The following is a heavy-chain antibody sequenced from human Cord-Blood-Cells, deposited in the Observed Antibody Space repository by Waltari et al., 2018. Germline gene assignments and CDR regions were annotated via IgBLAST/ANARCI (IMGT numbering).Heavy chain of an antibody. Sequence: QVQLVQSGAEVKKPGASVKVSCKVSGYTLTELSMHWVRQAPGKGLEWMGGLDPEEGETIYGPKVQGRVTMTEDTSTDTAYMGLSSLRSEDTAVYYCATLGGISGSYYYYYYMDVWGKGTTVTVSS. CDR2: LDPEEGET. J-gene: IGHJ6*03. CDR1: GYTLTELS. V-gene: IGHV1-24*01. D-gene: IGHD1-26*01. CDR3: ATLGGISGSYYYYYYMDV.